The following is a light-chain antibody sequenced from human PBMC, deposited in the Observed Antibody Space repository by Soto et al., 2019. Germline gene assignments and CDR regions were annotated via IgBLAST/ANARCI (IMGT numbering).Light chain of an antibody. J-gene: IGKJ4*01. CDR2: AAS. V-gene: IGKV1-39*01. CDR3: QQSFSLPVT. Sequence: DIQMTQSPSSLSASVGDRVTITCRASQTISTYLSWYQETPGKAPKLLIFAASRLQSGVPSRFSGSGSGTDFTLTISSLQPEDFATYYCQQSFSLPVTFGGGTKVEI. CDR1: QTISTY.